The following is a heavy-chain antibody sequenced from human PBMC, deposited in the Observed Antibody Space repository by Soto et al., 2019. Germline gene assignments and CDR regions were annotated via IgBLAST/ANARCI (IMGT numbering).Heavy chain of an antibody. J-gene: IGHJ3*02. CDR3: ARGGSLSSGPTYDAFDI. CDR2: IYSGGST. D-gene: IGHD6-19*01. Sequence: SLRLSCAASGFTVSSNYMSWVRQAPGKGLEWVSVIYSGGSTFFAVSVKGRLTISRDNSKNTLYLQMNSLRAEDTAVYYCARGGSLSSGPTYDAFDIWGQGTMVTVSS. V-gene: IGHV3-66*01. CDR1: GFTVSSNY.